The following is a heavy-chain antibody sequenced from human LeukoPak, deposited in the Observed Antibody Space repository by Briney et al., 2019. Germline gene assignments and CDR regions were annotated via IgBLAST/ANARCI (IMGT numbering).Heavy chain of an antibody. V-gene: IGHV3-23*01. CDR1: GFTFNNYA. CDR2: FGYRGDIT. Sequence: GGSLRLSCAASGFTFNNYAMSWVRQAPGKGLEWVSGFGYRGDITYYAASVKGRFTISRDNSKNTLYLQMNSLRAADTAVYYCAKSPFSHYYDSSGDFSLGGDSWGQGTLVTVSS. D-gene: IGHD3-22*01. J-gene: IGHJ4*02. CDR3: AKSPFSHYYDSSGDFSLGGDS.